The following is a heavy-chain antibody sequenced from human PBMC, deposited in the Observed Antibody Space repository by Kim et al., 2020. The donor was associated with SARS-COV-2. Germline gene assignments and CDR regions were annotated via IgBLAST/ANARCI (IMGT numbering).Heavy chain of an antibody. Sequence: GGSLRLSCAASGFTFSSYGMHWVRQAPGKGLEWVAVISYDGSNKYYADSVKGRFTISRDNSKNTLYLQMNSLRAEDTAVYYCAKDPSRGGYYYYYGMDVWGQGTTVTVSS. V-gene: IGHV3-30*18. CDR2: ISYDGSNK. D-gene: IGHD6-13*01. CDR3: AKDPSRGGYYYYYGMDV. J-gene: IGHJ6*02. CDR1: GFTFSSYG.